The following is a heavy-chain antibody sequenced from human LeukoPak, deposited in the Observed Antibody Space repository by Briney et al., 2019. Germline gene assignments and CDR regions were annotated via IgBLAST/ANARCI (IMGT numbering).Heavy chain of an antibody. CDR1: GFTFDDYA. CDR3: AKDIAVSLAARYFDY. CDR2: ISWNSGSI. J-gene: IGHJ4*02. Sequence: AGGSLRLSCAASGFTFDDYAMHWVRQAPGKGLKWVSGISWNSGSIGYADSVKGRFTISRDNAKNSLYLQMNSPRAEDTALYYCAKDIAVSLAARYFDYWGQGTLVTVSS. V-gene: IGHV3-9*01. D-gene: IGHD6-6*01.